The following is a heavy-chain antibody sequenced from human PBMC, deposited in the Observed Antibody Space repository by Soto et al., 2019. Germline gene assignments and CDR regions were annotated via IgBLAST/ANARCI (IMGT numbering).Heavy chain of an antibody. Sequence: GGSLRLSCAASGFTFSIFWMDWVRQAPGKGLEWVANINPDGSEKHYVDSVRGRFTISRDNARNSLYLQMSSLTADDSALYYCSRSLDSWGQGTRVTVSS. CDR1: GFTFSIFW. J-gene: IGHJ4*02. V-gene: IGHV3-7*01. CDR2: INPDGSEK. CDR3: SRSLDS.